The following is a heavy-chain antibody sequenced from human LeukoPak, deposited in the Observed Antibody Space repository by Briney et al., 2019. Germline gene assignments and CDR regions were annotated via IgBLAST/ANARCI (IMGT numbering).Heavy chain of an antibody. CDR3: AREGGSLYYYDSSGYLTY. Sequence: GASVKVSCKASGYTFTSYDINWVRQATGQGLEWMGWISAYNGNTNYAQKLQGRVTMTTDTSTSTAYMELRSLRSDDTAVYYCAREGGSLYYYDSSGYLTYWGQGTLVTVSS. D-gene: IGHD3-22*01. V-gene: IGHV1-18*01. J-gene: IGHJ4*02. CDR2: ISAYNGNT. CDR1: GYTFTSYD.